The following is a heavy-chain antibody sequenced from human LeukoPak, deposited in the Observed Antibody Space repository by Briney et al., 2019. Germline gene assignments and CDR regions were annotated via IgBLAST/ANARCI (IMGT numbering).Heavy chain of an antibody. V-gene: IGHV4-59*12. D-gene: IGHD4-17*01. CDR2: IYYSGST. J-gene: IGHJ4*02. CDR1: GGSISSYY. CDR3: ARVYGDYIGNDY. Sequence: SETLSLTCTVSGGSISSYYWSWIRQPPGKGLEWIGYIYYSGSTNYNPSLKSRVTISVDTSKNQFSLKLSSVTAADTAVYYCARVYGDYIGNDYWGQGTLVTVSS.